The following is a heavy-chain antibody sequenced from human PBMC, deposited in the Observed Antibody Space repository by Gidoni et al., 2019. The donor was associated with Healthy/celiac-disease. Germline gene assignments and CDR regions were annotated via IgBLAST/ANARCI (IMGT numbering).Heavy chain of an antibody. CDR2: IYYSGST. Sequence: QLQLQESGPGLVKPSETLSPTCTVSGGSISSSSYYWGWIRQPPGTGLEWIGSIYYSGSTYYNPSLKSRVTISVDTSKNQFSLKLSSVTAADTAVYYCARDPGGSGLFDYWGQGTLVTVSS. J-gene: IGHJ4*02. CDR3: ARDPGGSGLFDY. D-gene: IGHD3-10*01. V-gene: IGHV4-39*07. CDR1: GGSISSSSYY.